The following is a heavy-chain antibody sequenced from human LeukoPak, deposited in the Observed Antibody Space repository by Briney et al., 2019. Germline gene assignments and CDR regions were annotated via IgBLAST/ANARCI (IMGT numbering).Heavy chain of an antibody. Sequence: GGSLRLSCAASGFTFSSYWMSWVRQAPGKGLEWVANIKQDGSEKYYVDSVKGRFTISRDNAKNSLYLQMNSLRAEDTAVYYCARDLGPKAVTGTHGDLWGQGTLVTVSS. J-gene: IGHJ5*02. D-gene: IGHD6-19*01. CDR2: IKQDGSEK. CDR3: ARDLGPKAVTGTHGDL. CDR1: GFTFSSYW. V-gene: IGHV3-7*01.